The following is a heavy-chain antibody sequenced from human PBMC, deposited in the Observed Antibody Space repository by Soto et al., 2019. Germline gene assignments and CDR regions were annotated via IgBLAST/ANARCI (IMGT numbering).Heavy chain of an antibody. Sequence: EVQLLESGGGLVQPGGSLRLSCAASGFSFSNCDMSWVRQAPGKGLEWVSIISGSGASTFYADSVRGRFTISRDNTKNTLYLQMYSLRAEDTAIYFCSKRGVSSSWYYFADWGQGTLVTVSS. CDR3: SKRGVSSSWYYFAD. CDR2: ISGSGAST. CDR1: GFSFSNCD. V-gene: IGHV3-23*01. J-gene: IGHJ4*02. D-gene: IGHD6-19*01.